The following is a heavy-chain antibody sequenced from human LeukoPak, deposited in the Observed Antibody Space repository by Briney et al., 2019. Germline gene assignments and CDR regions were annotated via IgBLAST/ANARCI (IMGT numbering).Heavy chain of an antibody. CDR2: ISWDGGST. V-gene: IGHV3-43D*03. J-gene: IGHJ6*02. Sequence: GGSLRLSCAASGFTFDDYAMHWVRQAPGKGLEWVSLISWDGGSTYYADSVKGRFTISRDNSKNSLYLQMNSLRAEDTALYYCAKDILRGVSYYGMDVWGQGTTVTVSS. CDR1: GFTFDDYA. CDR3: AKDILRGVSYYGMDV. D-gene: IGHD3-10*01.